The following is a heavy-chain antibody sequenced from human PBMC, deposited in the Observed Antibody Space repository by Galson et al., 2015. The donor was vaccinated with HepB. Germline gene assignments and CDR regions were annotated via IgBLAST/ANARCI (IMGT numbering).Heavy chain of an antibody. CDR1: GFTFSSYG. D-gene: IGHD6-13*01. J-gene: IGHJ2*01. CDR3: AREQEQQLVLWYFDL. V-gene: IGHV3-33*01. Sequence: SLRLSCAASGFTFSSYGMHWVRQAPGKGLEWVAVIWYDGSNKYYADSVKGRFTISRDNSKNTLYLQMNSLRAEDTAVYYCAREQEQQLVLWYFDLWGRGTLVTVSS. CDR2: IWYDGSNK.